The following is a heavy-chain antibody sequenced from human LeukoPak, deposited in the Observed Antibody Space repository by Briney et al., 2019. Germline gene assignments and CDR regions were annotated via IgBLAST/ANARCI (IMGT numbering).Heavy chain of an antibody. D-gene: IGHD2-15*01. V-gene: IGHV1-8*01. CDR2: MNPNSGNT. CDR3: ARDGLYCSGGSCYNWFDP. J-gene: IGHJ5*02. Sequence: ASVKVSCKASGYTFTSYDINWVRQATGQGLEWMGWMNPNSGNTGYAQKFQGRVTMTRNISISTAYMELSSLRSEDTAVYYCARDGLYCSGGSCYNWFDPWGQGTLVTVSS. CDR1: GYTFTSYD.